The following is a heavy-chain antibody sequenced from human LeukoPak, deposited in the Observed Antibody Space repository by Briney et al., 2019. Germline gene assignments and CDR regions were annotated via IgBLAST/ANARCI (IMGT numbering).Heavy chain of an antibody. CDR2: IYYSGST. D-gene: IGHD2-2*01. CDR1: GGSISSNGDY. V-gene: IGHV4-39*01. J-gene: IGHJ6*02. Sequence: PSETLSLTCTVSGGSISSNGDYWGWIRQPPGKGLEWIGNIYYSGSTHYNPSLKSRVTISVDTSKNQFSLRLNSVTAADTAVYYCARHVRTPANTNYYGVHVWGQGTTVTVSS. CDR3: ARHVRTPANTNYYGVHV.